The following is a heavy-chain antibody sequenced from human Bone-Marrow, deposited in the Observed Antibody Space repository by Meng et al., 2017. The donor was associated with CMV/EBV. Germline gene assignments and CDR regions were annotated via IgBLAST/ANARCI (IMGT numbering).Heavy chain of an antibody. V-gene: IGHV1-69*10. D-gene: IGHD2-2*01. J-gene: IGHJ4*02. CDR2: IIPILGIA. Sequence: SVKVFCKASGGTFSSYAISWVRQAPGQGLEWMGGIIPILGIANYAQKFQGRVTITADKSTSTAYMELSSLISEDTAVYYCATLNQGGYELYYWGQGTLVTVSS. CDR3: ATLNQGGYELYY. CDR1: GGTFSSYA.